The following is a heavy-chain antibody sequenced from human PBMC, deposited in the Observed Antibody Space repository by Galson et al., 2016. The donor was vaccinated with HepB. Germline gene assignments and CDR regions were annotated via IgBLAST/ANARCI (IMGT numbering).Heavy chain of an antibody. CDR3: ARDPSYLEDRIGMDV. D-gene: IGHD2-15*01. CDR2: ISSGVSTI. CDR1: GLTFSSYS. V-gene: IGHV3-48*02. Sequence: SLRLSCAASGLTFSSYSMNWVRLAPGKGLEWVSYISSGVSTIYYANSLKGRFTISRDNAKNSVYLQMDSLRDEDTAIYYCARDPSYLEDRIGMDVWGQGTSVTVSS. J-gene: IGHJ6*02.